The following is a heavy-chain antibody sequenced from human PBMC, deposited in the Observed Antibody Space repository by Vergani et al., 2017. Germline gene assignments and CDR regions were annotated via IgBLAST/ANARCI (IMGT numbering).Heavy chain of an antibody. J-gene: IGHJ4*02. Sequence: QLQLQESGPGLVKPSETLSLTCTVSGGSISSSSYYWGWIRQPPGRGLEWIGSIYYSGRTYYNPSLKSRVTISVDTSKNQCSLKLSSVTAADTAVYYCARGLRTYYDFWSGLPGGQGTLVTVSS. CDR2: IYYSGRT. CDR3: ARGLRTYYDFWSGLP. CDR1: GGSISSSSYY. V-gene: IGHV4-39*07. D-gene: IGHD3-3*01.